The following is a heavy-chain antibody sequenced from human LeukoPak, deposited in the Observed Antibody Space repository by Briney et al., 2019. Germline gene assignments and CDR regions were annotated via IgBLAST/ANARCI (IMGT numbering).Heavy chain of an antibody. J-gene: IGHJ2*01. CDR2: IYYSGST. V-gene: IGHV4-59*01. CDR1: GGSISSYY. CDR3: ARALVPAALWYFDL. D-gene: IGHD2-2*01. Sequence: PSETLSLTCTVSGGSISSYYWSWIRQPPGKGLKWIGYIYYSGSTNYNPSLKSRVTISVDTSKNQFSLKLSSVTAADTAVYYCARALVPAALWYFDLWGRGTLVTVSS.